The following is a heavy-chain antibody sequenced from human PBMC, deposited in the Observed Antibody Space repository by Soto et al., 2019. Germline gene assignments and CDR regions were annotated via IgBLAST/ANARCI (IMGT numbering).Heavy chain of an antibody. CDR3: ARPPHVFEPFDV. CDR1: GFNFTDHY. CDR2: ISVSGDYK. V-gene: IGHV3-11*03. J-gene: IGHJ3*01. Sequence: PGGSLRLSCVGSGFNFTDHYMNWVRQAPGKGLEWLSYISVSGDYKNYAGSVQGRFTVSRDNARNSLYLELSSLRVEDTAVYYYARPPHVFEPFDVWGQGSMVTVSS. D-gene: IGHD3-16*01.